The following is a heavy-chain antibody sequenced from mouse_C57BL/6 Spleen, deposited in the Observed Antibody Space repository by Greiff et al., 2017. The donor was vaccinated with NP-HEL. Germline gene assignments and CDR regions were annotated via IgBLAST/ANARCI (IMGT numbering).Heavy chain of an antibody. J-gene: IGHJ1*03. CDR2: INPYNGDT. V-gene: IGHV1-20*01. D-gene: IGHD2-10*02. Sequence: EVKLQESGPELVKPGDSVKISCKASGYSFTGYFMNWVMQSHGKSLEWIGRINPYNGDTFYNQKFKGKATLTVDKSSSTAHMELRSLTSEDSAVYYCARSSNWYFDVWGTGTTVTVSS. CDR3: ARSSNWYFDV. CDR1: GYSFTGYF.